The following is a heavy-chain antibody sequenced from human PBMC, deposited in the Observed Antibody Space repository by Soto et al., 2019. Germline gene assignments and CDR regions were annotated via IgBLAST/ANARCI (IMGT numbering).Heavy chain of an antibody. V-gene: IGHV4-34*01. Sequence: QVQLQQWGAGLLKPSETLSLTCAVYGGSFSGYYWSWIRQPPGKGLEWFGEINHSGSTNYNPSLNSRVTIPVAKTKNQSSLKLSSVTAADTAEYCCARTIAVAGIYKDGRYFDLWGRGTLVTVSS. J-gene: IGHJ2*01. CDR1: GGSFSGYY. D-gene: IGHD6-19*01. CDR2: INHSGST. CDR3: ARTIAVAGIYKDGRYFDL.